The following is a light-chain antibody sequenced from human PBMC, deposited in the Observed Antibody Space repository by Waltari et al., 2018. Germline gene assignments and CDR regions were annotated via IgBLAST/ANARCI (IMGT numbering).Light chain of an antibody. CDR3: SSYTTSISYV. CDR1: RSDIGVYNH. V-gene: IGLV2-14*03. CDR2: DVT. Sequence: QSALTQPASVSGSPGQSITISCTGTRSDIGVYNHVSWYQQHPGKAPKRMIYDVTNRPSGVSDRFSGSKSDYTASLTISGLQAEDEADYYCSSYTTSISYVFGTGTRVTVL. J-gene: IGLJ1*01.